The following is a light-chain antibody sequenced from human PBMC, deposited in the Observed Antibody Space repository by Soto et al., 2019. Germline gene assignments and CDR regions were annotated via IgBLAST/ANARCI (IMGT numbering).Light chain of an antibody. CDR2: DAS. CDR3: QQRSNWPTSWT. CDR1: QSVGSS. J-gene: IGKJ1*01. V-gene: IGKV3-11*01. Sequence: ELVLTLSPATLSLSPGDRATLSCRPSQSVGSSLAWYQQAPGQAPRLLISDASNRATGIPPRFSGSRSGTDFTLTISSLEPEDFAVYYCQQRSNWPTSWTFGQGTKV.